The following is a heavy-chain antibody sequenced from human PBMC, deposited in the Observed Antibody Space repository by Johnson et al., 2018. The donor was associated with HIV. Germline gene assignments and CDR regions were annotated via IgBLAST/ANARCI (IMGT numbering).Heavy chain of an antibody. CDR3: ARDQRGGYSYGDAFDF. CDR2: IYWNGGTT. CDR1: GFTFDDYG. V-gene: IGHV3-20*04. J-gene: IGHJ3*01. D-gene: IGHD5-18*01. Sequence: EVQLVESGGGVVRPGGSLRLSCAASGFTFDDYGMSWVRQAPGKGLEWVSGIYWNGGTTGYADSVKGRFTISRDNAKNSLYLQMNSLRAEDTALHYCARDQRGGYSYGDAFDFWGQGTVVSVST.